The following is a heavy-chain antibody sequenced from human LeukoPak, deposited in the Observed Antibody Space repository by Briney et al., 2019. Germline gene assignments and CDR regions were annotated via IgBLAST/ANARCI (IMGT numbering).Heavy chain of an antibody. CDR3: AKDRLSSGSYYGTLMSGFDY. CDR1: GGSFSGYC. V-gene: IGHV4-34*01. CDR2: INHSGST. Sequence: PSETLCLSCAVYGGSFSGYCWSWIRQPPGKGLEWIGEINHSGSTNYNPSLTSRVTISVDTSKNKISLKLSSVTGADTAVYYCAKDRLSSGSYYGTLMSGFDYWGQGTLVTVSS. D-gene: IGHD1-26*01. J-gene: IGHJ4*02.